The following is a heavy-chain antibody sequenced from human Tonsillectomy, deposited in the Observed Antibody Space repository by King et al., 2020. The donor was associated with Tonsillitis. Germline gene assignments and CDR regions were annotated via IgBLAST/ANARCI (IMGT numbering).Heavy chain of an antibody. CDR2: IKSKTEGATR. D-gene: IGHD1-26*01. CDR3: TAGVGRSDNDD. CDR1: GFTFSDAW. J-gene: IGHJ4*02. Sequence: VQLVESGGGLVKPGGSLRLSCAASGFTFSDAWMSWVRQVPGKGLEWVGRIKSKTEGATRDFGAPVKGRFIISRDDSRDTAYLQMTFLKNEDTAVYYCTAGVGRSDNDDWGQGVLVTVSS. V-gene: IGHV3-15*01.